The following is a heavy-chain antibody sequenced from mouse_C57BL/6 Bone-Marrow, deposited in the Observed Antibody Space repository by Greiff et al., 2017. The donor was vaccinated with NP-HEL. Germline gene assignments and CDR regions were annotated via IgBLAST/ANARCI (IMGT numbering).Heavy chain of an antibody. J-gene: IGHJ3*02. CDR2: IDPENGDT. Sequence: VQLQQSGAELVRPGASVKLSCTASGFNIKDDYMHWVKQRPEQGLEWIGWIDPENGDTEYASKFQGKATITADTSSNTAYLQLSSLTSEDTAVYYCTITFYDYGGRWGQGTLVTVSA. V-gene: IGHV14-4*01. CDR3: TITFYDYGGR. D-gene: IGHD2-4*01. CDR1: GFNIKDDY.